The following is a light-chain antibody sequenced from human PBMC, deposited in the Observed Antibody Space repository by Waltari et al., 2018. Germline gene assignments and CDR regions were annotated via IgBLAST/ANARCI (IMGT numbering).Light chain of an antibody. CDR2: VNT. V-gene: IGLV1-40*01. CDR3: QSYDTSLSVV. J-gene: IGLJ3*02. Sequence: QSVLTQAPSMSGAPGQRVTISCTGSGSNIGAGFDVHWYQKLPRAAPKLLIYVNTSRPLGVPDRFFGSTSGASASLVIIGLQPEDEAVYYCQSYDTSLSVVFGGGTKLTVL. CDR1: GSNIGAGFD.